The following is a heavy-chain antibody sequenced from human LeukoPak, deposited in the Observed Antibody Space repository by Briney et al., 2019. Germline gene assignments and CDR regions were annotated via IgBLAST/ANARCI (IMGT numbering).Heavy chain of an antibody. V-gene: IGHV1-46*01. CDR1: GYTFTSYY. J-gene: IGHJ4*02. Sequence: GASVKVSCKASGYTFTSYYMHWVRQAPGQGLEWMGIINPSGGSTSYAQKFQGRVTMTRDTSTSTVYMELSSLRSEDTAVYYCARVARRGYSGYDPLDHWGQGTLVTVSS. CDR3: ARVARRGYSGYDPLDH. D-gene: IGHD5-12*01. CDR2: INPSGGST.